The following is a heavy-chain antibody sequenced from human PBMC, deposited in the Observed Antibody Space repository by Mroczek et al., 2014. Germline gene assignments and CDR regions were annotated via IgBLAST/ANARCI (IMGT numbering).Heavy chain of an antibody. Sequence: KESGPGLVKPSQTLSLTCTVSGGSISSGSYYWSWIRQPAGKGLEWIGRIYTSGSTNYNPSLKSRVTISVDTSKNQFSLKLSSVTAADTAVYYCARWWVNILTGYSYFDYWGQGTLVTVSS. V-gene: IGHV4-61*02. CDR3: ARWWVNILTGYSYFDY. D-gene: IGHD3-9*01. CDR1: GGSISSGSYY. J-gene: IGHJ4*02. CDR2: IYTSGST.